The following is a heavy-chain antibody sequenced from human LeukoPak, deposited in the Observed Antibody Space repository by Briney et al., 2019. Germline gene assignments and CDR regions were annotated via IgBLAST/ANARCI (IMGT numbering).Heavy chain of an antibody. V-gene: IGHV3-23*01. J-gene: IGHJ4*02. Sequence: GGSLRLSCAASGFTFSSYAMSWVRQAPGKGLEWVSAISGSGGSTYYADSVKGRFTISRDNSKNTLYLQMNSLRAEDTAVYYCARAMSTFGGVRNYFDSWGQGTLVTVSS. CDR1: GFTFSSYA. D-gene: IGHD3-16*01. CDR2: ISGSGGST. CDR3: ARAMSTFGGVRNYFDS.